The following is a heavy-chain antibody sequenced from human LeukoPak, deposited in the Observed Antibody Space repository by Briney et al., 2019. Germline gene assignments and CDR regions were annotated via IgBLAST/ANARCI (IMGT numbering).Heavy chain of an antibody. CDR3: AREASSGWCRRYYYYGMDV. CDR2: IYHSGST. V-gene: IGHV4-30-2*01. J-gene: IGHJ6*02. Sequence: SETLSLTCTVSGGSISSGGYYWSWIRQPPGKGLEWIGYIYHSGSTNYNPSLKSRVTISVDKSKNQFSLKLSSVTAADTAVYYCAREASSGWCRRYYYYGMDVWGQGTTVTVSS. D-gene: IGHD6-19*01. CDR1: GGSISSGGYY.